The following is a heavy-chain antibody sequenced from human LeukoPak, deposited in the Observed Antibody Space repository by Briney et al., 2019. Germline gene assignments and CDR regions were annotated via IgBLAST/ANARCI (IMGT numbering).Heavy chain of an antibody. CDR3: VKRDPGYSYGA. Sequence: PGGSLRLSCSASGFTFNNYPMHWVRQAPGKRLEYVSSISNDGVNTYYAASVKGRFTISRDNSKNTLYLQMTSRGAEDTAVYHCVKRDPGYSYGAWGQGALVTVSS. CDR1: GFTFNNYP. J-gene: IGHJ4*02. D-gene: IGHD5-18*01. CDR2: ISNDGVNT. V-gene: IGHV3-64D*06.